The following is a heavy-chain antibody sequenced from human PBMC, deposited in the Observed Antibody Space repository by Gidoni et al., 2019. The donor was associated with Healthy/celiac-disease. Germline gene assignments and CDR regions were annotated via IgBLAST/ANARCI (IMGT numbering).Heavy chain of an antibody. V-gene: IGHV3-48*01. D-gene: IGHD3-9*01. CDR3: ARAPLTGYQNYYYYYMDV. Sequence: EVQLVESGGGLVQPGGSLRLSCAASGFTFSSYSMNWVRQAPGKGLEWVSYISSSSSTIYYADSVKGRFTISRDNAKNSLYLQMNSLRAEDTAVYYCARAPLTGYQNYYYYYMDVWGKGTTVTVSS. J-gene: IGHJ6*03. CDR1: GFTFSSYS. CDR2: ISSSSSTI.